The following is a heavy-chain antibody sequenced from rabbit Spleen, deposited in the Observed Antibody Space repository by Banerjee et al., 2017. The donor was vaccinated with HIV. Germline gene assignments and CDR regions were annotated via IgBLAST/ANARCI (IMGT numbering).Heavy chain of an antibody. V-gene: IGHV1S40*01. CDR1: GFSFSSGYY. CDR2: IAGSSSGFT. Sequence: QSLEESGGDLVKPGTSLTLTCKASGFSFSSGYYMCWVRQAPGKGLEWISCIAGSSSGFTYYASWAKGRFTISKTSSTTVTLQMTSLTAADTATFFCARGYAAYGGIPFNLWGPGTLVTVS. D-gene: IGHD6-1*01. J-gene: IGHJ4*01. CDR3: ARGYAAYGGIPFNL.